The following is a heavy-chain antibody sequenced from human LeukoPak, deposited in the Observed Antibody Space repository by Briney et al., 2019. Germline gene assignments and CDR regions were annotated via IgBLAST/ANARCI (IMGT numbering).Heavy chain of an antibody. Sequence: GGSLRLSCAVSGFTFSDFEMNWVRQAPGKGPEWVSIISRTSESIFYADSVKGRFTISRDNAKNSLYLQMNGLRAEDTAAYYCARGATETTRRFNPWGQGTLVTVSS. V-gene: IGHV3-21*01. D-gene: IGHD1-7*01. CDR2: ISRTSESI. J-gene: IGHJ5*02. CDR3: ARGATETTRRFNP. CDR1: GFTFSDFE.